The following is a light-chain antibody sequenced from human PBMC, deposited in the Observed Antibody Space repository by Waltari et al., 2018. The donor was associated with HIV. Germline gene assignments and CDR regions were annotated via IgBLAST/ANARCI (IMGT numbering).Light chain of an antibody. CDR3: KVWDGRGDPVI. J-gene: IGLJ2*01. V-gene: IGLV3-21*02. CDR2: DDR. Sequence: SYVLTQPPSVSVAPGQTARITCGGNNIAATKSVHWYRLNPGQAPVVFIYDDRDRPSGIPDRFSGSSSGDTATLTISRAEAGDEADYYCKVWDGRGDPVIFGGGTKLAVV. CDR1: NIAATKS.